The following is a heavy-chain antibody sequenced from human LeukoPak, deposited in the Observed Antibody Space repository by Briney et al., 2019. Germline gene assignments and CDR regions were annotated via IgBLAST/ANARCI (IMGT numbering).Heavy chain of an antibody. Sequence: GGSLRLSCAASGFTFSSYIMHWVRQAPGKGLEWVSSILSNGFDTSYAESVKGRITISRDNSKNTLFLEMSSLRAEDTAVYHCVKGSKTSRPYYFDYWGQGALVTVSS. V-gene: IGHV3-23*01. CDR3: VKGSKTSRPYYFDY. J-gene: IGHJ4*02. CDR1: GFTFSSYI. CDR2: ILSNGFDT.